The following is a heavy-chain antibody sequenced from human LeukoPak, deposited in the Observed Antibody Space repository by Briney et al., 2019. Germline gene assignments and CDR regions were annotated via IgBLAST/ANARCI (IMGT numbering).Heavy chain of an antibody. CDR2: INPSGGST. D-gene: IGHD3-16*01. J-gene: IGHJ6*02. Sequence: ASVKVSCKASGYTFTNYYMHWVRQAPGQGLEWVGVINPSGGSTTYAQKFQGRVTMTRDTSTGTVYMDLSSLRSEDTAVYYCARGLIGGGGESGMDVWGQGTTVTVSS. CDR3: ARGLIGGGGESGMDV. CDR1: GYTFTNYY. V-gene: IGHV1-46*01.